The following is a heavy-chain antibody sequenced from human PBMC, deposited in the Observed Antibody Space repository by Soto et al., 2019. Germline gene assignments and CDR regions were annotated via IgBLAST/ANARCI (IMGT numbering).Heavy chain of an antibody. V-gene: IGHV3-33*06. CDR3: AKVGHYDFWSGYYRDYYYYYMDV. CDR1: GFTFSNYA. Sequence: GGSLRLSCAASGFTFSNYALYSARQAPGKGLEWVSDIWGRESKIYYADPVKGRFTISSDNSKTTLYLQMNSLRAEDTAVYYCAKVGHYDFWSGYYRDYYYYYMDVWGKGTTVTVSS. D-gene: IGHD3-3*01. CDR2: IWGRESKI. J-gene: IGHJ6*03.